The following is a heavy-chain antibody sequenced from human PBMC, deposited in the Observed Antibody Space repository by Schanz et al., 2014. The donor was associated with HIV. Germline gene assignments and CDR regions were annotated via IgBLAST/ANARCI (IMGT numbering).Heavy chain of an antibody. D-gene: IGHD5-18*01. V-gene: IGHV3-23*01. J-gene: IGHJ4*02. Sequence: EVQLLESGGGLVQPGGSLRLSCAASGLTFSDYAMTWVRQGAGKGLEWVSTISESGRYTYYADSVKGQVTISRDNSKNTRYLQMNNLKTEDTAVYYCAKAGLFFGQLWLGFFDYWAREPRSPSPQ. CDR2: ISESGRYT. CDR1: GLTFSDYA. CDR3: AKAGLFFGQLWLGFFDY.